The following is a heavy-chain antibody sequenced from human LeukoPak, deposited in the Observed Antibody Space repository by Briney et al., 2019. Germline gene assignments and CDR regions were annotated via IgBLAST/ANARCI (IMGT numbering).Heavy chain of an antibody. D-gene: IGHD1-26*01. CDR1: GFSFNSYA. V-gene: IGHV3-7*01. CDR2: IKQDGSEK. CDR3: VRVIREWELLNDY. Sequence: PGGSLRLSCAASGFSFNSYAIHWVRQAPGKGLEWVANIKQDGSEKYYVDSVKGRFTISRDNAKNSLHLQMNSLRDEDTAVYYCVRVIREWELLNDYWGQGTLVTVSS. J-gene: IGHJ4*02.